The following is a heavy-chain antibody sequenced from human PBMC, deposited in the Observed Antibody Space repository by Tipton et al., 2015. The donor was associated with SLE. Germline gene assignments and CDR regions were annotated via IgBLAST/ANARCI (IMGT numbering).Heavy chain of an antibody. V-gene: IGHV1-46*01. D-gene: IGHD3-22*01. Sequence: QLVQSGAELKKPGASVKVSCKASGYTFTSYYMHWVRQAPGQGLEWMGIINPSGGSTTYAQKFQGRVTMTRDTSTTTVYMELSSLRSEDTAVYYCARDFSSGYPLYFMDVWGKGTTVTVSS. J-gene: IGHJ6*03. CDR1: GYTFTSYY. CDR3: ARDFSSGYPLYFMDV. CDR2: INPSGGST.